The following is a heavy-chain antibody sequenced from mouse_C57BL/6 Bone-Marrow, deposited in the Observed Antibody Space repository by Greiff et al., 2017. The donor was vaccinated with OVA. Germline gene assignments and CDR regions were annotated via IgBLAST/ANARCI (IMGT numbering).Heavy chain of an antibody. V-gene: IGHV1-64*01. D-gene: IGHD1-1*01. CDR1: GYTFTSYW. J-gene: IGHJ3*01. CDR2: IHPNSGST. CDR3: ARRDRITTVVATPFAY. Sequence: QVQLQQSGAELVKPGASVKLSCKASGYTFTSYWMHWVKQRPGQGLEWIGMIHPNSGSTNYNEKFKSKATLTVDKSSSTAYMQLSSLTSEDSAVYYCARRDRITTVVATPFAYWGQGTLVTVSA.